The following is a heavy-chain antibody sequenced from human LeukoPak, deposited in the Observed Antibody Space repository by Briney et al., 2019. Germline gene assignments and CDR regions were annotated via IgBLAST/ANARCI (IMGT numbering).Heavy chain of an antibody. Sequence: PSETLSLTRTVSGGSISSYYCSWIRQPAGKGLEWVGRISTSGSTYYNPSLKSRVTMSVDTSKNQFSLKLSSVTAADTAVYYCARDAAMVFDYWGQGTLVTVSS. CDR2: ISTSGST. V-gene: IGHV4-4*07. D-gene: IGHD5-18*01. J-gene: IGHJ4*02. CDR3: ARDAAMVFDY. CDR1: GGSISSYY.